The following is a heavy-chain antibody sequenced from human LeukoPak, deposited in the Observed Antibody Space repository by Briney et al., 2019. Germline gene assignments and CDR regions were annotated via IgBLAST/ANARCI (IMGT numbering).Heavy chain of an antibody. D-gene: IGHD5-18*01. CDR2: IFPSSDEI. CDR3: ATYRQIQVPFEF. J-gene: IGHJ4*02. CDR1: GFTFSSYG. Sequence: GGSLRLSCAASGFTFSSYGMSWVRQAPGKGLEWVSSIFPSSDEIHYADSVKGRFTTSRDNSRSTLSLQMDSLRAEDTATYYCATYRQIQVPFEFWGQGTLVTVSP. V-gene: IGHV3-23*01.